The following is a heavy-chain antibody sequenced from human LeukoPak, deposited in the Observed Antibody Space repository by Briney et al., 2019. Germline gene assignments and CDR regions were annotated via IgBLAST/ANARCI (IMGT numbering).Heavy chain of an antibody. Sequence: PGRSLRLSCTGSGFTFGDHAMSWVRQAPGKGLEWVGFIRSKAYRGTTEYAASVKGRFTIARGDSASIAYLQMNSLKTEDTAVYYCARGPIQLWIHNAMDVWGQGTTVTVSS. J-gene: IGHJ6*02. CDR2: IRSKAYRGTT. D-gene: IGHD1-1*01. CDR3: ARGPIQLWIHNAMDV. CDR1: GFTFGDHA. V-gene: IGHV3-49*04.